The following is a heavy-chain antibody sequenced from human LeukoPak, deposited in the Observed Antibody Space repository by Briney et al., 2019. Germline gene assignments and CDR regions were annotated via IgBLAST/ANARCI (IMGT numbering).Heavy chain of an antibody. CDR3: AKSTVATNDF. D-gene: IGHD4-11*01. CDR1: GFTFSRYA. Sequence: GGSLRLSCAGFGFTFSRYAMSWVRQAPGKGLEWVSAISGGASDTYYADSMKGRFTISRDNSKSTLYLQMNSLRAEDTAVYYCAKSTVATNDFWGQGTLVTVSS. CDR2: ISGGASDT. V-gene: IGHV3-23*01. J-gene: IGHJ4*02.